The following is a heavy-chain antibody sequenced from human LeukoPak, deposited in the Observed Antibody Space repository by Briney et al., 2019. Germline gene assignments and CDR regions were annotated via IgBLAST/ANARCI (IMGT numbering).Heavy chain of an antibody. CDR3: ARDLLPLDY. J-gene: IGHJ4*02. CDR2: IYYSGST. D-gene: IGHD2-15*01. CDR1: GGSISSYY. Sequence: SETLSLTCTVSGGSISSYYWSWIRQPPGKGLEWIGYIYYSGSTNYNPSLKSRVTISVDTSKNQFSLKLSSVTAADTAVYYCARDLLPLDYWGQGTLVTVSS. V-gene: IGHV4-59*01.